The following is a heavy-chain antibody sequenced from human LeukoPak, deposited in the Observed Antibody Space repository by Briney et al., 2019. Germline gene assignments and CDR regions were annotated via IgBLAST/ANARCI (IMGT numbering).Heavy chain of an antibody. V-gene: IGHV1-46*01. D-gene: IGHD3-22*01. CDR2: INPSGGTT. CDR1: GYTFPTYY. J-gene: IGHJ4*02. Sequence: ASVKVSCKTSGYTFPTYYIHWVRQAPGQGLEWLGIINPSGGTTTYAQKFQGRVTMTRDTSTSTVYMELNTLRSEDTAVYYCARGSNYYYDVTADYPRYWGQGTLVTVSS. CDR3: ARGSNYYYDVTADYPRY.